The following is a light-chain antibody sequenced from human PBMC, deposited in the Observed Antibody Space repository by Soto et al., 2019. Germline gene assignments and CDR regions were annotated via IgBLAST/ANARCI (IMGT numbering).Light chain of an antibody. J-gene: IGLJ1*01. CDR2: TND. CDR1: SSNIGINY. CDR3: AVWDDSLSAYV. Sequence: QSALTQPPSASGTPGQRVTISCSGRSSNIGINYVYWYQQRPGTAPKLLIYTNDQRPSGVPDRFSGSKSGTSASLAISGLRSEDEGDYYCAVWDDSLSAYVCGTRTKVTVL. V-gene: IGLV1-47*02.